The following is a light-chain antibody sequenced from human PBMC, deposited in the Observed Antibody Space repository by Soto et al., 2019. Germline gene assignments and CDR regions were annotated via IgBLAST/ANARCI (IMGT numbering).Light chain of an antibody. CDR2: ATS. CDR1: QTVTSN. V-gene: IGKV1-39*01. J-gene: IGKJ3*01. Sequence: DVQMTQSPSSLSAFVGDRVTIACRANQTVTSNLNWYQQKPGKAPSLLIYATSYLNAGVPSRFDGSGSGTDFTLTIASLQPDDFATYYCQPSYSSPFTFGPGTTVDVK. CDR3: QPSYSSPFT.